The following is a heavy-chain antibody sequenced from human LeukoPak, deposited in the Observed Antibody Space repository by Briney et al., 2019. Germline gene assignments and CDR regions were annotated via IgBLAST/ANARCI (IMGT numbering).Heavy chain of an antibody. CDR2: ISGDGGST. CDR3: AKGPCTNGVCYAYYFDY. CDR1: GFTFDDYA. D-gene: IGHD2-8*01. J-gene: IGHJ4*02. Sequence: GGSLRLSCAASGFTFDDYAMHLVRQAPGKGLEWVSLISGDGGSTYYADSVKGRFTISRDNSKNSLYLQMNSLRTEDTALYYCAKGPCTNGVCYAYYFDYWGQGTLVTVSS. V-gene: IGHV3-43*02.